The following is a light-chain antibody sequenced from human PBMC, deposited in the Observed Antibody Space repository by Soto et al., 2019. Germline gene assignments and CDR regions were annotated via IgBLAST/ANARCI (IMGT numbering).Light chain of an antibody. Sequence: DIQKTQSPSSLSASVGDRVTITCQVSQDISNYLNWYQQKPGKAPKLLIYDASNLETGVPSRFSGSGSGTDFTFTISSLQPEDIATYYCQQYDNLPLAFGGGTKVEIK. CDR3: QQYDNLPLA. CDR2: DAS. V-gene: IGKV1-33*01. CDR1: QDISNY. J-gene: IGKJ4*01.